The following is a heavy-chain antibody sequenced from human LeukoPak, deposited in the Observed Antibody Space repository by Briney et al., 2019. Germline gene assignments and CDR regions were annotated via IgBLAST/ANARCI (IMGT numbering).Heavy chain of an antibody. CDR3: ARDIDIVVVVAAPTSFAFDI. D-gene: IGHD2-15*01. J-gene: IGHJ3*02. CDR1: GFTFSDYY. Sequence: GGSLRLSCAASGFTFSDYYMSWIRQAPGKGLEWVSYISSSSSYTNYADSVKGRFTISRDNAKNSLYLQMNSLRAEDTAVYYCARDIDIVVVVAAPTSFAFDIRGQGTMVTVSS. V-gene: IGHV3-11*05. CDR2: ISSSSSYT.